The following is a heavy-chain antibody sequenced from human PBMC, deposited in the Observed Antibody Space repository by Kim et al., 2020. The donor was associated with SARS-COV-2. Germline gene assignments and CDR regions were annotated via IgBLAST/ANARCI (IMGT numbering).Heavy chain of an antibody. CDR2: ISSSSSYI. D-gene: IGHD3-9*01. V-gene: IGHV3-21*01. J-gene: IGHJ5*02. CDR3: ARDPANDWHNWFDP. CDR1: GFTFSSYS. Sequence: GGSLRLSCAASGFTFSSYSMNWVRQAPGKGLEWVSSISSSSSYIYYADSVKGRFTISRDNAKNSLYLQMNSLRAEDTAVYYCARDPANDWHNWFDPWGQGTLVTVSS.